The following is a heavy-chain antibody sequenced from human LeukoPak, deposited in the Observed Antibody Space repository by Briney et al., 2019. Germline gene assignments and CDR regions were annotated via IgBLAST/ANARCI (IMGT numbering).Heavy chain of an antibody. V-gene: IGHV3-21*04. J-gene: IGHJ4*02. CDR3: AKDSDSSGYYPFDY. D-gene: IGHD3-22*01. Sequence: PGGSLRLSCAASGFTFSSYSMNWVRQAPGKGLEWVSSISSSSSYIYYADSVKGRFTISRDNAKNSLYLQMNSLRAEDTAVYYCAKDSDSSGYYPFDYWGQGTLVTVSS. CDR1: GFTFSSYS. CDR2: ISSSSSYI.